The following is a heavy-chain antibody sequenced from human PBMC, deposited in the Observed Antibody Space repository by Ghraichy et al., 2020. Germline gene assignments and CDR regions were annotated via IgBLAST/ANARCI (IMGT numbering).Heavy chain of an antibody. D-gene: IGHD2-2*01. Sequence: GGSLRLSCAASGFTFSSYGMHWVRQAPGKGLEWVAVISYDGSNKYYADSVKGRFTISRDNSKNTLYLQMNSLRAEDTAVYYCAKRGCSSTSCYYGGVYYGMDVWGQGTTVTVSS. CDR3: AKRGCSSTSCYYGGVYYGMDV. V-gene: IGHV3-30*18. J-gene: IGHJ6*02. CDR1: GFTFSSYG. CDR2: ISYDGSNK.